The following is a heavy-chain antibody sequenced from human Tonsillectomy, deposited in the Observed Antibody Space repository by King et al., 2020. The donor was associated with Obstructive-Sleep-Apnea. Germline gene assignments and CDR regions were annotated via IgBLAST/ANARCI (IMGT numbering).Heavy chain of an antibody. CDR3: ARFRGSGYYSRGYFYYGMDV. J-gene: IGHJ6*02. D-gene: IGHD3-3*01. Sequence: HVQLQESGPGLVKPSETLSLTCTVSGGSTRIYFWTWIRQPPGKGLEWIGYIYYNGSTSYNPSLKSRVTISVDTSKNQFSLKLSSVTAADTAVYYCARFRGSGYYSRGYFYYGMDVWGQGTTVTVSS. V-gene: IGHV4-59*08. CDR2: IYYNGST. CDR1: GGSTRIYF.